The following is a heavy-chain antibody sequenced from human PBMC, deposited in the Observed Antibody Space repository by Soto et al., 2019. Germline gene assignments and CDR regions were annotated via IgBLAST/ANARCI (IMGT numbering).Heavy chain of an antibody. J-gene: IGHJ4*02. D-gene: IGHD3-22*01. Sequence: QVQLVQSGAEVKKPGSSVKVSCKASGGTFSSYAISWVRQAPGQGLEWMGGIIPIFGTANYAQKFQGRVTIAEDDSTSTDYMELSRLRSEDAAVYYGARDESSGYYPYWGQGTLVTVSS. V-gene: IGHV1-69*12. CDR3: ARDESSGYYPY. CDR2: IIPIFGTA. CDR1: GGTFSSYA.